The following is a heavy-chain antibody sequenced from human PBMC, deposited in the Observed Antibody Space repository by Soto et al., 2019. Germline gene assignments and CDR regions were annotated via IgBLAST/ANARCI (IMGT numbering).Heavy chain of an antibody. CDR2: IKRDGSET. CDR1: TFIFSTYW. V-gene: IGHV3-7*01. D-gene: IGHD3-22*01. CDR3: ATSPRVGSGYPYYYYGMDV. J-gene: IGHJ6*02. Sequence: PGGSLRLSCAAPTFIFSTYWMTWVRQAPGKGLEWVANIKRDGSETHYADSVKGRFTISRDISKNTLYLQMNSLRAEDTAVYYCATSPRVGSGYPYYYYGMDVWGQGTTVTVSS.